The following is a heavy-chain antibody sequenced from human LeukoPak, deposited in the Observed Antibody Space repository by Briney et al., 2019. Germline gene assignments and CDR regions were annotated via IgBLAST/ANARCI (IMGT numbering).Heavy chain of an antibody. CDR2: ISGSGTGT. D-gene: IGHD1-7*01. CDR1: GFTFSSSA. J-gene: IGHJ4*02. V-gene: IGHV3-23*01. Sequence: GGSLRLSCAASGFTFSSSAMSWVRQAPGKGLYWVSAISGSGTGTYYADSVKGRFTISRDNSRNTLYLQMNSLRAEDTAVYYCAKEGGTGTRFDYWGQGTLVTVSS. CDR3: AKEGGTGTRFDY.